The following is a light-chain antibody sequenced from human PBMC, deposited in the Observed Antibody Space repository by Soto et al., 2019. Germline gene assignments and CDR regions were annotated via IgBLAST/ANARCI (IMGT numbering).Light chain of an antibody. J-gene: IGKJ2*01. CDR1: QRVDSSY. Sequence: EIVLTQSPGTLSLSPGDRATLSCRASQRVDSSYLAWYQQKPGQAPRLLIYGAASRGTGIPDRFSGSGSLTDFTLTISRLEPVDFAVYYFQQDRRSQTFGQGTKLQIK. CDR3: QQDRRSQT. V-gene: IGKV3-20*01. CDR2: GAA.